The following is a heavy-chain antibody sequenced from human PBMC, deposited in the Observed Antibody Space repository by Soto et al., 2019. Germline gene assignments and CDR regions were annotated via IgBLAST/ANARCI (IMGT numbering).Heavy chain of an antibody. Sequence: SETLSLTCTVSGGSISSGDYYWSWIRQPPGKGLEWIGYIYYSGSTYYNPSLKSRVTISVDTSKNQFSLKLSSVTAADTAVYYCARGSIRSRPYYYDSSGYAWGQGTLVTVSS. D-gene: IGHD3-22*01. CDR2: IYYSGST. V-gene: IGHV4-30-4*01. CDR1: GGSISSGDYY. CDR3: ARGSIRSRPYYYDSSGYA. J-gene: IGHJ4*02.